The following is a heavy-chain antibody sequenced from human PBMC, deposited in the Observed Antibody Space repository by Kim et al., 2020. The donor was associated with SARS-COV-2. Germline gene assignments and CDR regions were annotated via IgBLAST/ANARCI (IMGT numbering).Heavy chain of an antibody. V-gene: IGHV4-59*13. J-gene: IGHJ6*02. CDR1: GGSISSYD. CDR2: MYYNGST. Sequence: SETLSLTCTVSGGSISSYDWSWIRLPPGTGLEWIGFMYYNGSTNSNPSLKSRVTISVDTSKNKFSLKLSPVTAADTAVYYCARDRGLYSTPMDVWGQGTTVTVSS. CDR3: ARDRGLYSTPMDV. D-gene: IGHD4-4*01.